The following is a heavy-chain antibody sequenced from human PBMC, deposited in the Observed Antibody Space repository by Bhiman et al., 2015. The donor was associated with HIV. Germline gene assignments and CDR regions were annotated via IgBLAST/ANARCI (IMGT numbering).Heavy chain of an antibody. J-gene: IGHJ4*02. CDR3: TTDPPAYYNFWSGYYPDH. Sequence: EVQLVESGGGLVKPGGSLRLSCAASGITFSNAWMSWVRQAPGKGLEWVGRIKSKTDGGTTDYAAPVKGRFTISRDDSKNTLYLQMNSLKTEDTAVYYCTTDPPAYYNFWSGYYPDHWGQGTLVTVSS. CDR1: GITFSNAW. CDR2: IKSKTDGGTT. V-gene: IGHV3-15*01. D-gene: IGHD3-3*01.